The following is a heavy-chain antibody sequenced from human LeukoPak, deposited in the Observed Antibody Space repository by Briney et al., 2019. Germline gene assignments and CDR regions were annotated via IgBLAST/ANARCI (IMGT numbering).Heavy chain of an antibody. Sequence: GGSLRLSCAASGFTFSSYWMHWVRQAPGKGLVCVSRINSDGSSTSYADSVKGRFTISRDNAKNTLYLQMNSLRAEDTAVYYCARTYYYDSSGYPFDYWGQGTLATVSS. V-gene: IGHV3-74*01. CDR3: ARTYYYDSSGYPFDY. D-gene: IGHD3-22*01. CDR2: INSDGSST. J-gene: IGHJ4*02. CDR1: GFTFSSYW.